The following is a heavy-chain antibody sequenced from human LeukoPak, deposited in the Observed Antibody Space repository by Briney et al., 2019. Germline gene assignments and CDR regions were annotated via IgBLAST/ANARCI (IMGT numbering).Heavy chain of an antibody. V-gene: IGHV3-30*18. Sequence: GGSLRLSCAASGVSFNYYGVHWVRQSPGKGLEWVTGISDDENNDYYADSVKGRFTISRDNSKNTLYLQMNSLRVEDSAVYYCAKNTKPTLVTPDFWGQGTLVTVSS. CDR3: AKNTKPTLVTPDF. CDR2: ISDDENND. CDR1: GVSFNYYG. D-gene: IGHD4-23*01. J-gene: IGHJ4*02.